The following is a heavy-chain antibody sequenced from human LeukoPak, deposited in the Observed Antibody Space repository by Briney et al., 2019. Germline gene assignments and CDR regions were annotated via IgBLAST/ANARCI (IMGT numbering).Heavy chain of an antibody. CDR1: GFTFRDYA. V-gene: IGHV3-23*01. CDR2: MSGDTLST. D-gene: IGHD1-1*01. CDR3: AKKWPTLGGTTVAFES. Sequence: GGSLRLSCVASGFTFRDYAMSWVRQAPGKGLEWVSTMSGDTLSTWYADSVKGWFTITRDNSKNTVYLQMNSLTSDDTALYYCAKKWPTLGGTTVAFESWGQGTLVTVSS. J-gene: IGHJ4*02.